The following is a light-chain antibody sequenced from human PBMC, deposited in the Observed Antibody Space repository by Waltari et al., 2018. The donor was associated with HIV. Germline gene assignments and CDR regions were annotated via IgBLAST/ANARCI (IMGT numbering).Light chain of an antibody. CDR1: SSDVGTYDL. CDR2: EVT. V-gene: IGLV2-23*02. CDR3: CTFAGSSTPVV. J-gene: IGLJ2*01. Sequence: QSALTQPASVSGSPGQSITISCTGASSDVGTYDLVSWYQHLPGKAPKLMIYEVTKRPSGVSMRFSGSQSGNTASLTISGLQTDDEADYYCCTFAGSSTPVVFGGGTKLTVL.